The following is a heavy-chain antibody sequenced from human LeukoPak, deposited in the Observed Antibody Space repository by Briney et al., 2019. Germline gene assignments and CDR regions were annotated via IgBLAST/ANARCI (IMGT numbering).Heavy chain of an antibody. V-gene: IGHV1-18*01. CDR1: GYTFTSSG. D-gene: IGHD3-10*01. CDR3: ARDSGRPITAGGLGESREIGFDP. Sequence: ASAKVSCKASGYTFTSSGISWVRQAPGQGLEWMGWISAYNGNTNYAQKLQGRVTMTTDTSTSTAYMELRSLRSDDTAVHYCARDSGRPITAGGLGESREIGFDPWGQGTLVTVSS. CDR2: ISAYNGNT. J-gene: IGHJ5*02.